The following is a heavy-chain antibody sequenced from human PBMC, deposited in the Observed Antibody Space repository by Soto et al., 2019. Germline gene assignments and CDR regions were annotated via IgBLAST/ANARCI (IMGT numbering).Heavy chain of an antibody. Sequence: GSLRLSCAAXGFTFSCYAMQWVRQAPGKGLEWVAVISYDGSNKYYADSVKGRFTISRDNSKNTLYLQMNSLRAEDTAVYYCAIDRPIFGVDGVYYYGMDVWGQGTTVTVSS. CDR2: ISYDGSNK. V-gene: IGHV3-30-3*01. CDR3: AIDRPIFGVDGVYYYGMDV. J-gene: IGHJ6*02. CDR1: GFTFSCYA. D-gene: IGHD3-3*01.